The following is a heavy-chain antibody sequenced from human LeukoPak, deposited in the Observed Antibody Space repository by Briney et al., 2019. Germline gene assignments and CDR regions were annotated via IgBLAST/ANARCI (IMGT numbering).Heavy chain of an antibody. CDR1: GFTFSSYA. D-gene: IGHD5-24*01. CDR2: ISYDGSNK. J-gene: IGHJ3*02. CDR3: ARVLIDGGEMAPGGAFDI. V-gene: IGHV3-30-3*01. Sequence: GGSLRLSCAASGFTFSSYAMHWVRQAPGKGLEWVAVISYDGSNKYYADSVKGRFTISRDNSKNTLYLQMNSLRAEDTAVYYCARVLIDGGEMAPGGAFDIWAKGQWSPSLQ.